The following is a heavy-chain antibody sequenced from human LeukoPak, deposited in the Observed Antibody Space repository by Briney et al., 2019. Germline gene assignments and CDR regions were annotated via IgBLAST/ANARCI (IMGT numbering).Heavy chain of an antibody. CDR2: TRQDGSVK. Sequence: GGSLRLSCAASGFTFSSFWMSWVRQAPGKGLEWVANTRQDGSVKNYVDSVKGRFTISRGNAKNSVYLQMNSLRAEDTAVYYCTRQTERDAYNRYWGQGTLVTVSS. V-gene: IGHV3-7*05. J-gene: IGHJ4*02. D-gene: IGHD5-24*01. CDR3: TRQTERDAYNRY. CDR1: GFTFSSFW.